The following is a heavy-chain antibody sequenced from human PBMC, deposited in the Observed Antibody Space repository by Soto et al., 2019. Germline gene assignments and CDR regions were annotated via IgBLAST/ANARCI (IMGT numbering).Heavy chain of an antibody. Sequence: GGSLRLSCAASGFTFSSYAMHWVRQAPGKGLEWVAVISYDGSNKYYADSVKGQFTISRDNSKNTLYLQMNSLRAEDTAVYYCARDFTMGAAALGFDPWGQGTLVTVSS. V-gene: IGHV3-30-3*01. CDR2: ISYDGSNK. D-gene: IGHD2-15*01. CDR3: ARDFTMGAAALGFDP. CDR1: GFTFSSYA. J-gene: IGHJ5*02.